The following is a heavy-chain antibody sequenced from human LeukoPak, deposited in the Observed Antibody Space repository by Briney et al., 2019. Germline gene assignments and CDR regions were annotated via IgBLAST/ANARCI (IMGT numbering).Heavy chain of an antibody. CDR2: ISSSSTI. CDR1: GFTFSSYS. V-gene: IGHV3-48*02. CDR3: ARGPAAILPFDY. D-gene: IGHD2-2*02. J-gene: IGHJ4*02. Sequence: GGSLRLSCAASGFTFSSYSMTWVRQAPGKGLEWVSYISSSSTIYYADSVKGRFTISRDNAKNSLYLQMNSLRDEDTAVYYCARGPAAILPFDYWGQGTLVTVSS.